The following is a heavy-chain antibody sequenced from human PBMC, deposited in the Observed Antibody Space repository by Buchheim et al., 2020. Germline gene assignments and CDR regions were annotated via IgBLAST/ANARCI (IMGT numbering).Heavy chain of an antibody. CDR1: GFTFSSYW. D-gene: IGHD2-15*01. J-gene: IGHJ4*02. CDR2: IDPDGSST. Sequence: EVQLVESGGGLVQPGGSLRLSCAASGFTFSSYWMHWVRQAPGTGLVWVSRIDPDGSSTIYADSVKGRLTISRDNAKNTLSLQMNSLRDEDTAVYYCVSGWFQGYWGQGTL. CDR3: VSGWFQGY. V-gene: IGHV3-74*01.